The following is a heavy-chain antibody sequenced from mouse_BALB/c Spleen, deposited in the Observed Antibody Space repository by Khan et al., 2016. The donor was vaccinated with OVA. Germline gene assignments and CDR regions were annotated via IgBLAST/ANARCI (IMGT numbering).Heavy chain of an antibody. CDR3: AREGAYYRSDGWFAY. J-gene: IGHJ3*01. Sequence: VQLQQSGAELARPGASVKMSCKASGYTFTTYTIHWVKQRPGQGLEWIGYIIPSNDYTNYNQKFKDRATLTADKSSRPAYMQLSSLTSEDSAVYYCAREGAYYRSDGWFAYWGQGTLVTVSA. V-gene: IGHV1-4*01. CDR2: IIPSNDYT. CDR1: GYTFTTYT. D-gene: IGHD2-14*01.